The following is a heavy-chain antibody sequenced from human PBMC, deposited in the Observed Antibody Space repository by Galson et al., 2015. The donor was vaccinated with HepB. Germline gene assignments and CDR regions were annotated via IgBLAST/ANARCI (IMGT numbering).Heavy chain of an antibody. D-gene: IGHD5-12*01. J-gene: IGHJ4*02. CDR1: GYSFTSYW. V-gene: IGHV5-10-1*01. CDR2: IDPSDSYT. Sequence: QSGAEVKKPGESLRISCKGSGYSFTSYWISWVRQMPGKGLEWMGRIDPSDSYTNYSPSFQGHVTISADKSISTAYLQWSSLKASDTAMYYCARKLGGYSGYDYFSGADYWGQGTLVTVSS. CDR3: ARKLGGYSGYDYFSGADY.